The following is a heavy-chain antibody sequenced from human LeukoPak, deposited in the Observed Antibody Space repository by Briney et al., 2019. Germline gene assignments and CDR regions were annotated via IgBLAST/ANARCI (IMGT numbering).Heavy chain of an antibody. CDR1: GFTFSRYA. CDR3: FTGSSYYYDS. Sequence: GGSLRLSCAASGFTFSRYAMHWVRQAPGKGLEWVAVTSPDGNEKYYADSVKGRFTISRDNSKNTVFLQMNSLSTEDTAVYSCFTGSSYYYDSWGQGTLVTVSS. D-gene: IGHD3-22*01. CDR2: TSPDGNEK. V-gene: IGHV3-30*01. J-gene: IGHJ5*01.